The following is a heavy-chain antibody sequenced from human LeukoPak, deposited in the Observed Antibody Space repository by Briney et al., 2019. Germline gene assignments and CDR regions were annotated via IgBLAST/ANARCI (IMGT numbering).Heavy chain of an antibody. CDR1: GGSISSSSYY. CDR3: ARALGGYSSSRVLRF. Sequence: SETLSLTCTVSGGSISSSSYYWGWIRQPPGKGLEWIGSIYYSGSTYYNPSLKSRVTISVDTSKNQFSLKLSSVTAADTAVYYCARALGGYSSSRVLRFWGQGTLVTVSS. D-gene: IGHD6-13*01. V-gene: IGHV4-39*07. CDR2: IYYSGST. J-gene: IGHJ4*02.